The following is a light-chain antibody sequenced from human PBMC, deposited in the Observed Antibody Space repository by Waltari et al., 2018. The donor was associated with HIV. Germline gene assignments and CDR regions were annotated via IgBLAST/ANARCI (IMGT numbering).Light chain of an antibody. V-gene: IGKV4-1*01. CDR1: QSVLYTSKNKKS. CDR3: QQYLDFPRT. Sequence: IDMTQSPDSLTVSLGERATINCKSSQSVLYTSKNKKSLAWYQQKSGQPPKLLIYGASARESGGPDRFSGSGSGTDFNLTISSLQAEDVAVYYCQQYLDFPRTFGQGTKVEVK. CDR2: GAS. J-gene: IGKJ1*01.